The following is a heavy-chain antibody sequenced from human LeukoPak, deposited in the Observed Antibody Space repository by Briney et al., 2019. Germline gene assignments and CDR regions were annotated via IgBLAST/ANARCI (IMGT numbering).Heavy chain of an antibody. J-gene: IGHJ4*02. CDR3: AKEAFIEMTTFASAFDF. CDR1: GYTFTSYY. D-gene: IGHD5-24*01. Sequence: ASVKLSCKASGYTFTSYYMNWVRQAPGQGLECMGVINPSGGSTSYPQKFQGRVTMTRDTSTSTVYMELSSLRSDDTAVYFCAKEAFIEMTTFASAFDFWGQGTLVTVSS. V-gene: IGHV1-46*01. CDR2: INPSGGST.